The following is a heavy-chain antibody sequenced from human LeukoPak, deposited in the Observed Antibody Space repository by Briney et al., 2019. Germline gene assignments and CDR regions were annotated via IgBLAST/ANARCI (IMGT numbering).Heavy chain of an antibody. Sequence: GGSLRLSCAASGFTFSSYSLNWVRQAPGKGLEWVSSISSSSSYTYYADSVKGRFTISRDNAKNSLYLQMNSLRAEDTAVYYCARDSIYDYIWGSYRPDYFDYWGQGTLVTVSS. CDR3: ARDSIYDYIWGSYRPDYFDY. CDR1: GFTFSSYS. J-gene: IGHJ4*02. CDR2: ISSSSSYT. D-gene: IGHD3-16*02. V-gene: IGHV3-21*01.